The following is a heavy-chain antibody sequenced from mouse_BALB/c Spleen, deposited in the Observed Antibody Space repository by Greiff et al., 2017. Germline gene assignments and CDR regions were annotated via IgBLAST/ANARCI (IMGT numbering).Heavy chain of an antibody. V-gene: IGHV5-6-5*01. Sequence: EVKLVESGGDLVKPGGSLKLSCAASGFTFSSYAMSWVRQTPEKRLEWVASISSGGSTYYPDSVKGRFTISRDNARNILYLQMSSLRSEDTAMYYCARGYYGYDGPWFAYWGQGTLVTVSA. J-gene: IGHJ3*01. CDR3: ARGYYGYDGPWFAY. CDR2: ISSGGST. CDR1: GFTFSSYA. D-gene: IGHD2-2*01.